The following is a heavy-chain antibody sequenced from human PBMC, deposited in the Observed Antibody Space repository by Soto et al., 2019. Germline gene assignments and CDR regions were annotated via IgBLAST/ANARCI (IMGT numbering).Heavy chain of an antibody. V-gene: IGHV2-5*01. Sequence: QLTLRDSGPALVKPTQTLTLSCTFSGFSLSTSAVGVAWVRQPPGKALEWLALIYWNDDNRYSPSLKSRLTITKDTSKNQVILTMINMDPVDTATYYCVHTSGWLHTTCGQGTLVTVS. J-gene: IGHJ5*02. D-gene: IGHD5-12*01. CDR3: VHTSGWLHTT. CDR1: GFSLSTSAVG. CDR2: IYWNDDN.